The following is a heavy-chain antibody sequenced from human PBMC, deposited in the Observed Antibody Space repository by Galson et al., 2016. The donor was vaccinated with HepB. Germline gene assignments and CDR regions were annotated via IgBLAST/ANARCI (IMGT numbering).Heavy chain of an antibody. D-gene: IGHD2-15*01. V-gene: IGHV1-69*06. CDR3: ARAQDDIVTEAGGLIRYHYEMDV. J-gene: IGHJ6*02. Sequence: SVKVSCKASGGTFSIYSVSWVRQAPGHGLEWMGGIVPFFGTAEYAQKFQGRVTITADKSTNTAYMELSSLRSEDTAMYYCARAQDDIVTEAGGLIRYHYEMDVWGQGTSVTVSS. CDR2: IVPFFGTA. CDR1: GGTFSIYS.